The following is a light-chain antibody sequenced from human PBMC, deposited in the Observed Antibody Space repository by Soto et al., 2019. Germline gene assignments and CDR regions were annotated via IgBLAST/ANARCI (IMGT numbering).Light chain of an antibody. V-gene: IGLV2-23*02. Sequence: QSVLTQPASVSGSPGQSITISCTGTSSDVGSYNLVSWYQQHPGKAPKVMIYEVSKRPSGVSNRFSGSKSGNTASLTISGLQAEDEADSYCCSHGGSYFFGTGPKVTVL. CDR3: CSHGGSYF. J-gene: IGLJ1*01. CDR2: EVS. CDR1: SSDVGSYNL.